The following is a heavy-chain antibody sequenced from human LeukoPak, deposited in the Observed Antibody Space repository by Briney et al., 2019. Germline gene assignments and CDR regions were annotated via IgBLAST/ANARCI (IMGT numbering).Heavy chain of an antibody. D-gene: IGHD3-16*01. CDR3: AKDMGPLGTIWLDY. V-gene: IGHV3-43*02. CDR1: GFTFDDYA. J-gene: IGHJ4*02. CDR2: ISGDGTGT. Sequence: GGSLRLSCAASGFTFDDYAMHWVRQVPGKSLEWVSLISGDGTGTYYTDSVKGCFTISRDNSKNSLSLQVNSLRTEDTALYYCAKDMGPLGTIWLDYWGQGTLVTVSS.